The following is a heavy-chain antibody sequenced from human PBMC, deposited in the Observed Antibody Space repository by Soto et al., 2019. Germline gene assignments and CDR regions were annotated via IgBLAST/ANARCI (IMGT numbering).Heavy chain of an antibody. V-gene: IGHV1-2*02. CDR3: ARYPPPSPRDP. J-gene: IGHJ5*02. CDR2: INPNSGGT. CDR1: GYIFTAYY. Sequence: GASVKVSCKASGYIFTAYYIHWVRQAPGRGLEWMGWINPNSGGTNYAQKFQGRVTMTRDTSISTVYMELSSLRSDDTAVYYCARYPPPSPRDPWGKGTLVTVSS.